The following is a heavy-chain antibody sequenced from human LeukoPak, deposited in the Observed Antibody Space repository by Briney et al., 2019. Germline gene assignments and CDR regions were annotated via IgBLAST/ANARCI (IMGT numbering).Heavy chain of an antibody. V-gene: IGHV1-8*01. J-gene: IGHJ5*02. CDR2: MNPNSGNT. D-gene: IGHD6-13*01. CDR3: ARGPYSSSWSTTYRFDP. CDR1: GYTFTSYD. Sequence: ASVKVSCKASGYTFTSYDINWVRQATGQGLEWMGWMNPNSGNTGYAQKFQGRVTMTRNTSISTAYMELSSLRSEDTAVYYCARGPYSSSWSTTYRFDPWGQGTLVTVSS.